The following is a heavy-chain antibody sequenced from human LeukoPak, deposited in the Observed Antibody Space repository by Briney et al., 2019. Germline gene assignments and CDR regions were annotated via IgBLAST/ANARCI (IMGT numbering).Heavy chain of an antibody. CDR2: IRSKAYGGTT. J-gene: IGHJ6*03. CDR1: GFTFGDYA. V-gene: IGHV3-49*03. CDR3: TRGNGMGILTGYYFPRESLQPSPNYYYYMDV. D-gene: IGHD3-9*01. Sequence: GGSLRLSCTASGFTFGDYAMSWFRQAPGKGLEWVGFIRSKAYGGTTEYAASVKGRFTISRDDSKSIAYQQMNSLKTEDTAVYYCTRGNGMGILTGYYFPRESLQPSPNYYYYMDVWGKGTTVTVSS.